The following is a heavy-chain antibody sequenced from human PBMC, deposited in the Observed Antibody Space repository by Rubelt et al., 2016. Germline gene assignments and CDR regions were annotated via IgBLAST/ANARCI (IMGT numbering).Heavy chain of an antibody. D-gene: IGHD5-18*01. CDR3: ARNAYTYGPFDY. CDR2: IYSSGST. V-gene: IGHV4-61*08. J-gene: IGHJ4*02. CDR1: GNSVSSGDYY. Sequence: QVQLQESGPGLVKPSETLSLTCSVSGNSVSSGDYYWSWIRQPPGKELEWIGYIYSSGSTNYNPSLKSRVTMSVDTSKDQFSLKLSSVTAADTAVYYCARNAYTYGPFDYWGLGTLVTVSS.